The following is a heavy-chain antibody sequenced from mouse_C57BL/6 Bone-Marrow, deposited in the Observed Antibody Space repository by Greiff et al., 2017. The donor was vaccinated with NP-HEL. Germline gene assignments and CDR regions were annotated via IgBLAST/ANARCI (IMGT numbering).Heavy chain of an antibody. J-gene: IGHJ4*01. CDR2: IRSKSSNYAT. V-gene: IGHV10-3*01. CDR3: VREVAYYSNYYAMDY. CDR1: GFTFNTYA. Sequence: DVMLVESGGGLVQPKGSLKLSCAASGFTFNTYAMHWVRQAPGKGLEWVARIRSKSSNYATYYADSVKDRFTISRDDSQSMLYLQMNNLKTEDTAMYYCVREVAYYSNYYAMDYWGQGTSVTVSS. D-gene: IGHD2-5*01.